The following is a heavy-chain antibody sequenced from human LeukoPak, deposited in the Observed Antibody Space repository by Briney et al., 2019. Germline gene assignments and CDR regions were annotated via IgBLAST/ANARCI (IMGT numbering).Heavy chain of an antibody. CDR3: AKDQNFWSALPIDY. J-gene: IGHJ4*02. CDR2: ISSSSSTI. CDR1: GFTFSDYY. D-gene: IGHD3-3*01. V-gene: IGHV3-11*01. Sequence: GGSLRLSCAASGFTFSDYYMSWIRQAPGKGLEWVSYISSSSSTIYYADSVKGRFTISRDNAKNSLYLQMNSLRAEDTAVYYCAKDQNFWSALPIDYWGQGTLVTVSS.